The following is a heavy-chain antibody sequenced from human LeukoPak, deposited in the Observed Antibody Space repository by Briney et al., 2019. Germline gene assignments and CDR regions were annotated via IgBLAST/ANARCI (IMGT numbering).Heavy chain of an antibody. D-gene: IGHD1-20*01. V-gene: IGHV1-18*04. Sequence: ASVKASCRASGYTFTSYGISWVRQAPGQGLEWMGWISAYNGNTNYAQKLQGRVTMTTDTSTSTAYMELRSLRSDDTAVYYCARGGITGTTAGYYGMDVWGKGTTVTVSS. CDR2: ISAYNGNT. CDR3: ARGGITGTTAGYYGMDV. J-gene: IGHJ6*04. CDR1: GYTFTSYG.